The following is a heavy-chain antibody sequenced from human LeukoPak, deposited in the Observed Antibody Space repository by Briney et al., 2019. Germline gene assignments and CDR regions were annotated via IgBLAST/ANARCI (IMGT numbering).Heavy chain of an antibody. D-gene: IGHD3-22*01. V-gene: IGHV1-2*02. J-gene: IGHJ6*02. CDR2: INPNSGGT. Sequence: ASVRVSCKASGYTFTGCYMHWVRQAPGQGLEWMGWINPNSGGTNYAQKFQGRVTMTRDTSISTAYMELSRLRSDDTAVYYCARENYYDSSGYYYDSNYYYGMDVWGQGTTVTVSS. CDR1: GYTFTGCY. CDR3: ARENYYDSSGYYYDSNYYYGMDV.